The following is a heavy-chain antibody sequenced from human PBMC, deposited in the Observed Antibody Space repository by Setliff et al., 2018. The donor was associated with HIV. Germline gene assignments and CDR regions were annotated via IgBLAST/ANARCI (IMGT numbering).Heavy chain of an antibody. CDR2: IHEDGTQK. D-gene: IGHD1-20*01. Sequence: ETLSLTCTVSGGSIRSHYWSWIRQAPGKGLEWVANIHEDGTQKYFVDSVKGRFTVSRDNSKNTLTLQMKSLRAEDTAIYYCAKDGAVITPGGALDIWGQGTMVTVSS. CDR1: GGSIRSHY. J-gene: IGHJ3*02. V-gene: IGHV3-7*01. CDR3: AKDGAVITPGGALDI.